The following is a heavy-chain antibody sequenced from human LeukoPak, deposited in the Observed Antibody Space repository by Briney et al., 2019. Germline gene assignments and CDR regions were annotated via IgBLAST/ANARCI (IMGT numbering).Heavy chain of an antibody. CDR2: ISGSGGST. Sequence: PGGSLRLSCAASGFTFSSYAMSWVRQAPGKGLEWVSAISGSGGSTYYADSVKGRFTISRDNSKNTLYLQMNSLRAEDTAVYYCARDLSLSGIGGQYYFDYWGQGTLVTVSS. D-gene: IGHD1-26*01. CDR3: ARDLSLSGIGGQYYFDY. J-gene: IGHJ4*02. V-gene: IGHV3-23*01. CDR1: GFTFSSYA.